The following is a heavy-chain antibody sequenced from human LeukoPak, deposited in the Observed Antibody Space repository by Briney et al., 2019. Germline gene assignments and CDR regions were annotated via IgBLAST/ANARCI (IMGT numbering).Heavy chain of an antibody. CDR2: ISDSGST. J-gene: IGHJ5*02. CDR1: GGSMNNYY. V-gene: IGHV4-59*01. Sequence: SETLSLTCTVSGGSMNNYYWSWIRQAPGKGLEWIGYISDSGSTNYNPSLRSRVTISVDTSKNQFSLKLSSVTAADTALYYCARYDYGDCWFNPWGQGTLVTVSS. CDR3: ARYDYGDCWFNP. D-gene: IGHD4-17*01.